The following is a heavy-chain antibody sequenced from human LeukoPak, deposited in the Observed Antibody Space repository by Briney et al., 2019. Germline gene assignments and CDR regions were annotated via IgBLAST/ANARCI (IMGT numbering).Heavy chain of an antibody. D-gene: IGHD3-10*01. CDR3: ARKPPGD. V-gene: IGHV4-34*01. J-gene: IGHJ4*02. Sequence: SETLSLTCAVYGGSFSGYYWSWIRQPPGKGLEWIGEINHSGSTNYNPSLKSRVTISVDTSKNQFSLTLSSVTAADPAVYYCARKPPGDWGQGTLVTVSS. CDR1: GGSFSGYY. CDR2: INHSGST.